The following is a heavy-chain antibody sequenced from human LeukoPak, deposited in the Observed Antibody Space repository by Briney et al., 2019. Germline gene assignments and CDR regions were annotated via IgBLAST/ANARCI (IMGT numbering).Heavy chain of an antibody. J-gene: IGHJ5*02. CDR3: ARSDSSSWYWRYNWFDP. D-gene: IGHD6-13*01. V-gene: IGHV1-69*05. Sequence: SVKVSCKASGGTFSRYAISWMRQAPGQGLEWMGGIIPIFGTANYAQKFQGRVTITTDESTSTAYMELSSLRSEDTAVYYCARSDSSSWYWRYNWFDPWGQGTLVTVSS. CDR1: GGTFSRYA. CDR2: IIPIFGTA.